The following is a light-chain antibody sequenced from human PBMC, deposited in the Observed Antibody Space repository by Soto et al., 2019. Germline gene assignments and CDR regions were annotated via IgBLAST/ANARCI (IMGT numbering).Light chain of an antibody. CDR3: QQYNRFSWT. Sequence: DIQMTQSPSTLSASVGDRVTITCRASQSIDKWLAWYPQKPGKAPKLLISKASLLQSGVTSRFSGSGSGTEFTLTISSLQPDDVGSYFCQQYNRFSWTFGQGTKVEIK. J-gene: IGKJ1*01. CDR2: KAS. CDR1: QSIDKW. V-gene: IGKV1-5*03.